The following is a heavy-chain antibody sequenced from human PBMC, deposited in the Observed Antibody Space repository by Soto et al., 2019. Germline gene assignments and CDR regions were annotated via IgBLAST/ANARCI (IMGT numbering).Heavy chain of an antibody. D-gene: IGHD1-1*01. CDR2: TYYRSKWFN. CDR1: GDSVSNNGAA. V-gene: IGHV6-1*01. CDR3: AKDPPTMLDDFDC. J-gene: IGHJ4*02. Sequence: SQTLSLTCAISGDSVSNNGAAWNWIRQSPSGGLEWLGRTYYRSKWFNDYAVSVKSRIIISPDTSKNQFSLQLNAVTPEDTAVYFCAKDPPTMLDDFDCWSQGTLVTVSS.